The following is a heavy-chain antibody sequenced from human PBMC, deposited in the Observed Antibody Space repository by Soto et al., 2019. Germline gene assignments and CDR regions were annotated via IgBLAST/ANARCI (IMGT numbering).Heavy chain of an antibody. CDR1: GGSLSGNY. J-gene: IGHJ6*02. Sequence: SETLSLTCAVRGGSLSGNYWSWIRQSPGKGLEWIGEINHSGSTNYNPSLKSRVSISVHTSNNQVSLKLSSVTAADKAVYYWARWNRTPDDKSGYSSPNFYYYGMDVWGQGTKVTVSS. CDR2: INHSGST. CDR3: ARWNRTPDDKSGYSSPNFYYYGMDV. V-gene: IGHV4-34*01. D-gene: IGHD3-22*01.